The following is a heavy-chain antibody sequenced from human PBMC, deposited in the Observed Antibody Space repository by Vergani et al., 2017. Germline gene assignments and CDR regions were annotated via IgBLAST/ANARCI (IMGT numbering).Heavy chain of an antibody. Sequence: QVQLVESGGGVVQPGGSLRLSCAASGFTFSSYGMHWVRQAPGKGLEWVAFIRYDGSNKYYADSVKGRFTISRDNSKNTLYLQMNSLRAEDTAVYYCAKEHTVVPAAGFDCWGQGTLVTVSS. CDR3: AKEHTVVPAAGFDC. CDR1: GFTFSSYG. V-gene: IGHV3-30*02. J-gene: IGHJ4*02. D-gene: IGHD2-2*01. CDR2: IRYDGSNK.